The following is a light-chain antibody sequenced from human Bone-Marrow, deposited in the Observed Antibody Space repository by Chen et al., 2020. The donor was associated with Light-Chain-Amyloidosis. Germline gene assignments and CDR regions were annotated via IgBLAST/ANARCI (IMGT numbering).Light chain of an antibody. CDR1: RSVSSN. V-gene: IGKV3-15*01. CDR3: QQDNNWPPWT. J-gene: IGKJ1*01. Sequence: IVLTQSPATLSVSPGERATLSCRASRSVSSNLARYQQRPGQAPRLLVYGASTRATGVTARFSGSGSGTEFTLTITSLQSEDFAVYYCQQDNNWPPWTFGQGTKVEI. CDR2: GAS.